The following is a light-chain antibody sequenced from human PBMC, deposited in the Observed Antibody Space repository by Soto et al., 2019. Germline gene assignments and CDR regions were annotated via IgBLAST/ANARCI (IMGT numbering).Light chain of an antibody. CDR1: QSVSNY. V-gene: IGKV3-11*01. CDR2: DAS. J-gene: IGKJ1*01. Sequence: EIVLTQSPATLSLSPGERATLSCRTSQSVSNYLAWYQQKPGQAPRLLMYDASNRATGIPARFSGSGSGTEFTLTISSLQSEDFAVYYCQKFNKWPWTFGQGTKVDIK. CDR3: QKFNKWPWT.